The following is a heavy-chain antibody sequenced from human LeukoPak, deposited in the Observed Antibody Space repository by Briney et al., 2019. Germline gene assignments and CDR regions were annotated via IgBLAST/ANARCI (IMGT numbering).Heavy chain of an antibody. Sequence: GGSLRLSCAASGFTFYDYAMSWVRQPPGKGLEWVSLIRDGDGRTHYADSVKGRFTISRDNSKKMVYLQMNGLRADDTAVYYCAKDRSYGGNSEGCFDYWGQGTLVTVSS. J-gene: IGHJ4*02. CDR2: IRDGDGRT. V-gene: IGHV3-23*01. CDR3: AKDRSYGGNSEGCFDY. D-gene: IGHD4-23*01. CDR1: GFTFYDYA.